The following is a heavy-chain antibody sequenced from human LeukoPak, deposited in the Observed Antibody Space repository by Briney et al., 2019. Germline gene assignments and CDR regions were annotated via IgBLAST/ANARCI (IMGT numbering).Heavy chain of an antibody. CDR3: ARKSDSLMLRGGDC. J-gene: IGHJ4*02. Sequence: GGALRLSCAASEFSVSSNYMTWVRQAPGKGLECVSIIYSGGTTYYADSVRGRFTISRDNSKNTLYLQMDRLRVEDTAVYYCARKSDSLMLRGGDCWGQGTLVTVSS. V-gene: IGHV3-66*01. D-gene: IGHD3-10*01. CDR2: IYSGGTT. CDR1: EFSVSSNY.